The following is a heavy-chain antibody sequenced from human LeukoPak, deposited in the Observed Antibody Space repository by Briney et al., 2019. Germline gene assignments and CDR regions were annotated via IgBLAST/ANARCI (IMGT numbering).Heavy chain of an antibody. Sequence: GESLRISCKGSGYSFTSYWISWVRQMPGKGLEWIGRIDPSDSYTNYSPSFQGHVTISADKSISTAYLQWSSLKASDTAMYYCARQYSSSWYLFDYWGQGTLVTVSS. J-gene: IGHJ4*02. CDR3: ARQYSSSWYLFDY. CDR2: IDPSDSYT. V-gene: IGHV5-10-1*01. CDR1: GYSFTSYW. D-gene: IGHD6-13*01.